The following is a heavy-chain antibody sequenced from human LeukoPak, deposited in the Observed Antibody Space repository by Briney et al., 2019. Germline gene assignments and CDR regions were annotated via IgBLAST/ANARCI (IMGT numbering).Heavy chain of an antibody. D-gene: IGHD4-17*01. CDR1: GFTFSTYW. Sequence: PGGSLRLSCAASGFTFSTYWMHWVCHAPGKGLVWVSRFNSDGRSTYYADSAKGRFTISRDNAKNTLYLQMNSLRAEDTAVYYCARGRYYLDSWGQGTLVTVSS. V-gene: IGHV3-74*01. CDR2: FNSDGRST. CDR3: ARGRYYLDS. J-gene: IGHJ4*02.